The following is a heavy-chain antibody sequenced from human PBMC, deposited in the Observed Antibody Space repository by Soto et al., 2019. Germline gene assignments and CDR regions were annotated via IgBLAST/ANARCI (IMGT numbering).Heavy chain of an antibody. V-gene: IGHV3-48*01. Sequence: SLRLSCAASGFTFSTYNMNWVRQAPGKGLEWVSYISSSSSIIYYADSVKGRFTTSRDNAKNSLYLEMNSLRAEDTAVYYCASDPGGCSGGSCYSWYFDYWGQGTLVTVSS. CDR2: ISSSSSII. J-gene: IGHJ4*02. CDR3: ASDPGGCSGGSCYSWYFDY. D-gene: IGHD2-15*01. CDR1: GFTFSTYN.